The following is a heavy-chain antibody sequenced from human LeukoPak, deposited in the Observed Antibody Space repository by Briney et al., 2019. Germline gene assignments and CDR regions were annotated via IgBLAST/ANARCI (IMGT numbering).Heavy chain of an antibody. V-gene: IGHV5-51*01. CDR3: ARQATMLRGPDY. CDR2: IFPGDSDT. Sequence: EESLKISCKGSGYSFTSYWIGWVRQMPGRGLEWMGTIFPGDSDTRYSPSFQGQVTISADKSITTAYLHWSSLKASDTAIYYCARQATMLRGPDYWGQGTLVTVSS. D-gene: IGHD3-10*01. J-gene: IGHJ4*02. CDR1: GYSFTSYW.